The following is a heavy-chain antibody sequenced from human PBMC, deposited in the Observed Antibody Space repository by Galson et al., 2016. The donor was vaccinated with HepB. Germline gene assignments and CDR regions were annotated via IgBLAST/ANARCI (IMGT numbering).Heavy chain of an antibody. CDR2: ISAYNGNT. Sequence: SVKVSCKASGYTFTSYGISWVRQAPGQGLEWMGWISAYNGNTNYAQKLQGRVTMTTDTSTSTAYMELRSLGSDDPAVYYCARDSGDIVATLTFDYWGQGTLVTVSS. D-gene: IGHD5-12*01. V-gene: IGHV1-18*01. CDR1: GYTFTSYG. J-gene: IGHJ4*02. CDR3: ARDSGDIVATLTFDY.